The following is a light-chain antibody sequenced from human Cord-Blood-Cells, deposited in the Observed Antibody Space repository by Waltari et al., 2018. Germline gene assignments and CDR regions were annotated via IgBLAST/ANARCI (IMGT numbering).Light chain of an antibody. CDR2: KAS. CDR3: QQYNSYPYT. J-gene: IGKJ2*01. Sequence: DIQMTQSPSTLSASVGDRVTITCRASQSIGSWLAWYKQKPGKAPKLLIYKASSLEIGVPSRFSGSGSGTEFTLTISSLQPDDFATYYCQQYNSYPYTFGHGTKLEI. CDR1: QSIGSW. V-gene: IGKV1-5*03.